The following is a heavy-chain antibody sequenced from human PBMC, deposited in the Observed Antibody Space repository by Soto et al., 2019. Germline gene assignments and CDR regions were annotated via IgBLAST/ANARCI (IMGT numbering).Heavy chain of an antibody. D-gene: IGHD3-10*01. CDR3: ARDVSVMTSVFGF. V-gene: IGHV1-69*01. CDR2: ITPMIGTT. CDR1: GGTFYTYA. Sequence: QVHLVQSGAEVKRPGSSVRVSCRASGGTFYTYAFPWVRQAPGQGLEWMGGITPMIGTTTYAQNFHGRVKFSADESASTAYMELSNLRSDDTAVYYCARDVSVMTSVFGFWGQGTLITVAS. J-gene: IGHJ4*02.